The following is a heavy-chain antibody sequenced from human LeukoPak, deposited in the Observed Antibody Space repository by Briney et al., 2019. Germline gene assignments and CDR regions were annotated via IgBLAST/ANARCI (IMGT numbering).Heavy chain of an antibody. CDR1: GASISRTTYY. D-gene: IGHD4-17*01. Sequence: PSETLSLTCGVPGASISRTTYYWGWIRQPPGKGLEWIGSVFHTGTAYYNPSLRSRVTLSVDTSKNQFSLKMSSVIAADTAVYYCTKNDVGDYGTWGQGTLVAVSS. CDR3: TKNDVGDYGT. J-gene: IGHJ5*02. V-gene: IGHV4-39*01. CDR2: VFHTGTA.